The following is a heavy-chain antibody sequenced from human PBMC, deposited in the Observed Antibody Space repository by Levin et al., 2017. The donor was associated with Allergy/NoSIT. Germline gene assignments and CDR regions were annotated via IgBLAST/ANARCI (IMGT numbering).Heavy chain of an antibody. D-gene: IGHD3-3*01. CDR3: ASVDFWSGSRSYYFDY. CDR2: IYYSGST. Sequence: SETLSLTCTVSGGSISSSSYYWGWIRQPPGKGLEWIGSIYYSGSTYYNPSLKSRVTISVDTSKNQFSLKLSSVTAADTAVYYCASVDFWSGSRSYYFDYWGQGTLVTVSS. V-gene: IGHV4-39*01. CDR1: GGSISSSSYY. J-gene: IGHJ4*02.